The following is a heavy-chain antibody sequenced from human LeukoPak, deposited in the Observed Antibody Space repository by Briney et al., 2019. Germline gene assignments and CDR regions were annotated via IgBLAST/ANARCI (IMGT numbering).Heavy chain of an antibody. J-gene: IGHJ4*02. CDR2: IIPILGIA. V-gene: IGHV1-69*04. D-gene: IGHD5-18*01. CDR1: GGTFSSYA. CDR3: ARDTIQLWDSHVFDY. Sequence: SVKVSCKASGGTFSSYAISWVRQAPGQGLEWMGRIIPILGIANYAQKFQGRVMITADKSTSTAYMELSSLRSEDTAVYYCARDTIQLWDSHVFDYWGQGTLVTVSS.